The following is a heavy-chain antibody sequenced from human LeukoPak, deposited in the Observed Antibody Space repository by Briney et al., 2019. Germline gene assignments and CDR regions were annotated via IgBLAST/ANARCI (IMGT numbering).Heavy chain of an antibody. CDR3: AREGQKAFDY. J-gene: IGHJ4*02. CDR2: IYYSGST. V-gene: IGHV4-31*03. CDR1: GGSISSGGYY. Sequence: PSETLSLTCTVSGGSISSGGYYWSWIRQPPARGLEWIGYIYYSGSTYYNPSLKSRVTISVDTSKNQFSLKLSSVTAADTAVYYCAREGQKAFDYWGQGTLVTVSS.